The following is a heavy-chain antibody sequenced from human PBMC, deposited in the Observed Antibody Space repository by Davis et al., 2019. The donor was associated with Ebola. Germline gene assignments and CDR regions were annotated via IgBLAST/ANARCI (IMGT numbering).Heavy chain of an antibody. CDR2: LNGDGNQI. CDR1: GFTLTGRW. Sequence: PGGSLRLSCVGSGFTLTGRWMHWVRQAPGKGLVWVSRLNGDGNQIHYADSVKGRFTISRDNAENSLFLQMSSLRADDTAVYYCVRESGYSGYDLGYWGQGTLVTVSS. V-gene: IGHV3-74*01. J-gene: IGHJ4*02. CDR3: VRESGYSGYDLGY. D-gene: IGHD5-12*01.